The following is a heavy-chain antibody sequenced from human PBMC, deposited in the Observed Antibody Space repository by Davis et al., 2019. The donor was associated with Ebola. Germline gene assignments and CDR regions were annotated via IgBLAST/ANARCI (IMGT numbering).Heavy chain of an antibody. CDR3: ARDSLVGATDY. D-gene: IGHD1-26*01. Sequence: ASVKVSCKASGYTFTSYYMHWVRQAPGQGLEWMGIINPSDGSTSYAHKFQGRVTLTRDTSTYTLYMELTSLRSDDTAVYSCARDSLVGATDYWGQGTLVTVSS. CDR2: INPSDGST. CDR1: GYTFTSYY. V-gene: IGHV1-46*01. J-gene: IGHJ4*02.